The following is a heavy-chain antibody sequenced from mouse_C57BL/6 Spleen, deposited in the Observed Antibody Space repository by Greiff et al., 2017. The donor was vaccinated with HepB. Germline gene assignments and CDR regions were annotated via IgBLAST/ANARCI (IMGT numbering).Heavy chain of an antibody. V-gene: IGHV1-50*01. D-gene: IGHD2-5*01. CDR1: GYTFTSYW. CDR3: ARGSNYLAY. CDR2: IDPSDSYT. J-gene: IGHJ3*01. Sequence: QVQLQQSGAELVKPGASVKLSCKASGYTFTSYWMQWVKQRPGQGLEWIGEIDPSDSYTNYNQKFKGKATLTVDTSSSTAYMQLSSLTSEDSAVYYCARGSNYLAYWGQGTLVTVSA.